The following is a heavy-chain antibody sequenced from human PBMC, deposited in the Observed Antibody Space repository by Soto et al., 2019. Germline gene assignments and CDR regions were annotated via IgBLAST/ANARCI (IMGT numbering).Heavy chain of an antibody. Sequence: SETLSLTCTVSGGSVSSGSYYWSWIRPPPGKGLEWIGHIYYSGSTNYNPSLKSRVTISVDTSKNQFSVKLSSVTAADSAVYYCGTAPFVGGNYFDYWGQGTLVTVSS. CDR2: IYYSGST. D-gene: IGHD2-15*01. J-gene: IGHJ4*02. CDR1: GGSVSSGSYY. V-gene: IGHV4-61*01. CDR3: GTAPFVGGNYFDY.